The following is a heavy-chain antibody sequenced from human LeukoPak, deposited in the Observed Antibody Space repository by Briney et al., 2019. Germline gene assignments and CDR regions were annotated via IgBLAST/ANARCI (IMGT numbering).Heavy chain of an antibody. J-gene: IGHJ3*02. Sequence: SETLSLTCTVSGGSISSYYWSGIRQPPGKGLEWIGYIYYSGSTNYNPSLKSRVTISVDTSKNQFSLKLSSVTAADTAVYYCASYDSSGYYPPDAFDIWGQGTMVTVSS. CDR1: GGSISSYY. CDR3: ASYDSSGYYPPDAFDI. D-gene: IGHD3-22*01. CDR2: IYYSGST. V-gene: IGHV4-59*01.